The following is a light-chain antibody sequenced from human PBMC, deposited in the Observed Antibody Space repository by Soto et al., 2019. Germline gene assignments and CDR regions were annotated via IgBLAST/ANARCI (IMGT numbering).Light chain of an antibody. CDR3: QQRSSNWPPVT. CDR1: QSVSSY. J-gene: IGKJ5*01. V-gene: IGKV3-11*01. CDR2: DAS. Sequence: EIVLTQSPATLSLSPGERATLSCRASQSVSSYLAWYQQKPGQAPRLLIYDASNRATGIPARFSGSGSGTDFTLTISSLEPADFAVYYCQQRSSNWPPVTFGQGTRLEIK.